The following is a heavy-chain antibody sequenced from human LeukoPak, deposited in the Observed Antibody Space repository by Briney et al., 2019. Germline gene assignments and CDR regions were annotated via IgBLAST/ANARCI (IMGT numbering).Heavy chain of an antibody. V-gene: IGHV4-34*01. J-gene: IGHJ5*02. CDR1: GGSFSGYY. CDR2: INHSGST. CDR3: ARGHNWNYGIWFDP. Sequence: SETLSLTCAVYGGSFSGYYWSWIRQPPGKGLEWIGEINHSGSTNYNPSLKSRVTISVDTSKNQFSLKLSSVTAADTAVYYCARGHNWNYGIWFDPWGQGTLVTVSS. D-gene: IGHD1-7*01.